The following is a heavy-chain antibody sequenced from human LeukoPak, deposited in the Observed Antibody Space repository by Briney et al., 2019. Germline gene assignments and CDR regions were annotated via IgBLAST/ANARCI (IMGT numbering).Heavy chain of an antibody. CDR2: LFYSGKT. D-gene: IGHD6-25*01. J-gene: IGHJ4*02. V-gene: IGHV4-59*08. CDR3: ASQYSSGFYYFDY. CDR1: GGSLSSYY. Sequence: SETLSLTCTVSGGSLSSYYGGWGPQPPGEGVGWIVSLFYSGKTNYHPSHKSRLTISLDTTKNQVSLKLSSVTAADTAVFYCASQYSSGFYYFDYWGQGTLVTVSS.